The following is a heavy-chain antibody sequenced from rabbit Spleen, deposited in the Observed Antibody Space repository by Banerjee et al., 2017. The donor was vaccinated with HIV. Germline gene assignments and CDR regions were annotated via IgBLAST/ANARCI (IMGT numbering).Heavy chain of an antibody. Sequence: QQQLEESGGGLVQPEGSLTLTCKASGFTFSSYYMCWVRQAPGKGLEWIACIDDGSSGSTYYASWAKGRFTISKTSSTTVTLQMTSLTAADTATYFCARGGGLWGQGTLVTVS. CDR3: ARGGGL. V-gene: IGHV1S45*01. CDR1: GFTFSSYY. CDR2: IDDGSSGST. J-gene: IGHJ4*01.